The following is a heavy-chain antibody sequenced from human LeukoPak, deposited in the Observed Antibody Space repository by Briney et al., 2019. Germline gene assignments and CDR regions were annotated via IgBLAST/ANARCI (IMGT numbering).Heavy chain of an antibody. Sequence: PGGSLRLSCAASGFTVSSNYMSWVRQAPGKGLEWVSVIYSGGSTYYADSVKGRFTISRDNSKNTLYLQMNSLRAEDTAVYYCARLATNRDSYGTYYFDYWGQGTLVTVSS. J-gene: IGHJ4*02. CDR2: IYSGGST. CDR1: GFTVSSNY. CDR3: ARLATNRDSYGTYYFDY. D-gene: IGHD5-18*01. V-gene: IGHV3-53*01.